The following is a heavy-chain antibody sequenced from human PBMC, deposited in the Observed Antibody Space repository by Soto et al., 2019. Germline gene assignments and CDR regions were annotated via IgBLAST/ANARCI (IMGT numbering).Heavy chain of an antibody. J-gene: IGHJ4*02. CDR3: ARRYGGNLDY. Sequence: QVQLQESGPGLVKPSETLSLTCTVSGSSMSNFYWSWIGQPPGKGLEWIGYIYYSGSTNYNPSLKSRVTISVDTSKNLFSLKLSSVTAADTAVYFCARRYGGNLDYWGQGTLVTVSS. CDR1: GSSMSNFY. CDR2: IYYSGST. D-gene: IGHD1-26*01. V-gene: IGHV4-59*08.